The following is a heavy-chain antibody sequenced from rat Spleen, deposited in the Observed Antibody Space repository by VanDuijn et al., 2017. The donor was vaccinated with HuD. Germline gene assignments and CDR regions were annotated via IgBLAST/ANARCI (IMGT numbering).Heavy chain of an antibody. CDR2: ITTGGAIT. J-gene: IGHJ1*01. V-gene: IGHV5-25*01. CDR3: ARAGYLRDWYFDF. CDR1: GFIFSNYY. D-gene: IGHD2-2*01. Sequence: EVQLVESGGGLVQPGRSMSLSCAASGFIFSNYYMVWVRQAPTKGLEWVASITTGGAITSYRDSVKGRFTISRDTAKSTLYLQMDSLRSEDTATYYCARAGYLRDWYFDFWGPGTMVTVSS.